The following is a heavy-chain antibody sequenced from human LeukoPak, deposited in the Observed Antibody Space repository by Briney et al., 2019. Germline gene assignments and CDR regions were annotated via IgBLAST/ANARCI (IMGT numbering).Heavy chain of an antibody. Sequence: GSLRLSCAASGFTFSSYSMNWVRQAPGKGLEWVSYISSSSSTIYYADSVKGRFTISRDNAKNSLYLQMNNLRAEDTAVYYCASARYNWNYGDYWGQGTLVTVSS. D-gene: IGHD1-7*01. CDR2: ISSSSSTI. CDR1: GFTFSSYS. V-gene: IGHV3-48*04. CDR3: ASARYNWNYGDY. J-gene: IGHJ4*02.